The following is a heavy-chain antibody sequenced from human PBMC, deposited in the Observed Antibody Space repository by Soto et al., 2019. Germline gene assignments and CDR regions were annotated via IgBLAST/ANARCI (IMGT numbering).Heavy chain of an antibody. Sequence: ASVKVSCKASGFTFSDYYMHWVREAPGQGLEWMGWLNPKSGGTTYAQKFQGRLTLSRDTSINTAYMELSRLSIDDTALYYCARERYQVLSDGMDVWGQGTTVTVSS. J-gene: IGHJ6*02. V-gene: IGHV1-2*02. CDR2: LNPKSGGT. CDR3: ARERYQVLSDGMDV. D-gene: IGHD2-2*01. CDR1: GFTFSDYY.